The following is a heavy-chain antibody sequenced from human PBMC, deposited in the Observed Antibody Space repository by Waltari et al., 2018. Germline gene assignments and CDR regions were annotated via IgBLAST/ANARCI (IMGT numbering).Heavy chain of an antibody. CDR3: ARGIYGWFDP. CDR2: IYHSGST. V-gene: IGHV4-38-2*01. CDR1: GYSISSGYY. D-gene: IGHD3-16*01. J-gene: IGHJ5*02. Sequence: QVQLQESGPGLVKPSETLSLTCAVSGYSISSGYYWGWIRQPPGKGLEWIGSIYHSGSTYYKPSLKSRVTISVDTSKNQFSLKLSSVTAADTAVYYCARGIYGWFDPWGQGTLVTVSS.